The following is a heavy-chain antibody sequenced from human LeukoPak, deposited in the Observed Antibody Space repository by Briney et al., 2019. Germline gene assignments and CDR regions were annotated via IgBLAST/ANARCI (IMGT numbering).Heavy chain of an antibody. V-gene: IGHV3-21*01. J-gene: IGHJ4*02. CDR1: GFTFSSYS. CDR3: ARDRIYSSGWYEPYYFDY. CDR2: ISSSSSYI. Sequence: PGGSLRLSCAASGFTFSSYSMTWVRQAPGKGLEWVSSISSSSSYIYYADSVKGRFTISRDNAKNSLYLQMNSLRAEDTAAYYCARDRIYSSGWYEPYYFDYWGQGTLVTVSS. D-gene: IGHD6-19*01.